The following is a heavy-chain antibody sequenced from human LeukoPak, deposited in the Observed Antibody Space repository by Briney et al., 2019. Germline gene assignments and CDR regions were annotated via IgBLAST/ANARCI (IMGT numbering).Heavy chain of an antibody. D-gene: IGHD3-22*01. V-gene: IGHV1-8*01. CDR1: GYTFTSYD. Sequence: ASVKVSCKASGYTFTSYDINWVRQATGQGLEWMGWMNPNSGNTGYAQKFQGRVTMIRNTSISTAYMELSSLRSEDTAVYYCARRHLPQERSALSYYYDSSGYWNWFDPWGQGTLVTVSS. CDR3: ARRHLPQERSALSYYYDSSGYWNWFDP. CDR2: MNPNSGNT. J-gene: IGHJ5*02.